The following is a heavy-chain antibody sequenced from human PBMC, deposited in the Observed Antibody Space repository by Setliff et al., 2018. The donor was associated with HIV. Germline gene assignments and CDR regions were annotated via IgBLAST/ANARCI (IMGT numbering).Heavy chain of an antibody. J-gene: IGHJ3*01. CDR3: ARTGYAFNV. CDR2: IHVSGST. Sequence: SETLSLTCTVSGGSISSYYWSWIRQPPGKGPEWIAYIHVSGSTYFNPSLSSRVTISIDTSNNQFSLRLSSVTAADTAVYYCARTGYAFNVWGLGTMGTVSS. CDR1: GGSISSYY. V-gene: IGHV4-59*08.